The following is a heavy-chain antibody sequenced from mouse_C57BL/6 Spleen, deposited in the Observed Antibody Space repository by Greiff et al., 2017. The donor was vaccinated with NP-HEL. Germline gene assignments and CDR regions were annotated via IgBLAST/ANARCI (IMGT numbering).Heavy chain of an antibody. J-gene: IGHJ2*01. V-gene: IGHV5-6*01. D-gene: IGHD1-1*01. CDR3: ASLLLRGYYFDY. CDR2: ISSGGSYT. Sequence: EVQLQESGGDLVKPGGSLNLSCAASGFTFSSYGMSWVRQTPDKRLEWVATISSGGSYTYYPDSVKGRFTISRDNAKNTLYLQMSSLKSEDTAMYYCASLLLRGYYFDYWGQGTTLTVSS. CDR1: GFTFSSYG.